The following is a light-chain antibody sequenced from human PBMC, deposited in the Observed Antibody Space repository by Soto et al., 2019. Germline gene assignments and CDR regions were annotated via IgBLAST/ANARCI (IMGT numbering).Light chain of an antibody. V-gene: IGLV1-40*01. J-gene: IGLJ2*01. CDR1: SSNIGAGYD. CDR2: GNS. Sequence: QSVLTQPPSVSGAPGQRVTISCTGSSSNIGAGYDVHWYQQLPGTAPKLLIYGNSNRPSGVPDRLSGSESGTSASLAITGLQAVDEADYYCQSYDSILSGSVVFGGGTKLTVL. CDR3: QSYDSILSGSVV.